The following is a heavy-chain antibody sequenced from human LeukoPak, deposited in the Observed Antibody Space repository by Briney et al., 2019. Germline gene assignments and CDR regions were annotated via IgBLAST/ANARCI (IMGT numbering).Heavy chain of an antibody. CDR1: GYTFTSYG. Sequence: GASVKVSCKASGYTFTSYGISWVRQAPGQGLEWMGWISAYNGNTNYAQKLQDRVTMTTDTSTSTAYMELRSLRSDDTAVYYCARDQTRRPVAGTVLHKYWGQGTLVTVSS. D-gene: IGHD6-19*01. V-gene: IGHV1-18*01. J-gene: IGHJ4*02. CDR2: ISAYNGNT. CDR3: ARDQTRRPVAGTVLHKY.